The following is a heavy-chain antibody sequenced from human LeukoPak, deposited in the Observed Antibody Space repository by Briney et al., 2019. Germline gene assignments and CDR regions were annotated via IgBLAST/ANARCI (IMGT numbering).Heavy chain of an antibody. Sequence: ASVKVSCKASGGTFSSYAISWVRQAPGQGLEWMGGIIPIFGTANYAQKFQGRVTITADESTSTAYMELSSLRSEDTAVYYCASRYCSSTSCYAGADYWGQGTLVTVSS. J-gene: IGHJ4*02. D-gene: IGHD2-2*01. CDR1: GGTFSSYA. CDR3: ASRYCSSTSCYAGADY. V-gene: IGHV1-69*13. CDR2: IIPIFGTA.